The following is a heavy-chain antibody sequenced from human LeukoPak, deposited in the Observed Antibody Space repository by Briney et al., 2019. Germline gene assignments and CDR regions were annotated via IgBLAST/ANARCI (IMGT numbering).Heavy chain of an antibody. CDR2: ISGSSSYI. CDR1: GFTFSGYS. J-gene: IGHJ6*04. CDR3: SRVFVVVTADYYYGMDV. V-gene: IGHV3-21*01. D-gene: IGHD2-21*02. Sequence: GGSLRLSCAASGFTFSGYSMNWVRQAPGKGLEWVSSISGSSSYIYYADSVKGRFTISRDNAKNSLYLQMNSLRAEDTAVYYCSRVFVVVTADYYYGMDVWGKGTTVTVSS.